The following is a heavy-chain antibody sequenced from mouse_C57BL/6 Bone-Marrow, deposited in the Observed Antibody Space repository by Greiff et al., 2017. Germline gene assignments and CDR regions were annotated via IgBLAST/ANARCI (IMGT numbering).Heavy chain of an antibody. CDR2: ISSGGSYT. CDR1: GFTFSSYG. V-gene: IGHV5-6*01. Sequence: EVKLVESGGDLVKPGGSLKLSCAAFGFTFSSYGMSWVRQTPDKRLEWVATISSGGSYTYYPDSVKGRFTISRANAKNTLYLQMSSLKSEDTAMYYCARHEDYYSNYDYYAMDYWGQGTSVTVSS. J-gene: IGHJ4*01. D-gene: IGHD2-5*01. CDR3: ARHEDYYSNYDYYAMDY.